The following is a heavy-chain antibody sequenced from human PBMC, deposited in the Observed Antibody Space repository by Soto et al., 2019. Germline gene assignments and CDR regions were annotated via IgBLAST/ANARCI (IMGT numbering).Heavy chain of an antibody. Sequence: GSLRLSCAASGFTFSSYWMSWVRQAPGKGLEWVANIKQDGSEKYYVDSVKGRFTISRDNAKNSLYLQMNSLRAEDTAVYYCASELGYCSSTSCYARAFDIWGQGTMVTVSS. J-gene: IGHJ3*02. CDR3: ASELGYCSSTSCYARAFDI. CDR2: IKQDGSEK. V-gene: IGHV3-7*05. CDR1: GFTFSSYW. D-gene: IGHD2-2*01.